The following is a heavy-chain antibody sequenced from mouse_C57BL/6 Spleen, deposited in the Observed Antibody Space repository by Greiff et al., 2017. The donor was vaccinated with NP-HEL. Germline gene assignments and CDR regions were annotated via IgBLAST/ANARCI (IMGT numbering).Heavy chain of an antibody. J-gene: IGHJ4*01. CDR2: IRNKANGYTT. Sequence: EVMLVASGGGLVQPGGSLSLSCAASGFTFTDYYMSWVRQPPGKALEWLGFIRNKANGYTTEYSASVKGRFPISRDNSQSILYLQMNALRAEDSATYYCAMFYDGYYYAMDYWGQGTSVTVSS. V-gene: IGHV7-3*01. CDR3: AMFYDGYYYAMDY. CDR1: GFTFTDYY. D-gene: IGHD2-3*01.